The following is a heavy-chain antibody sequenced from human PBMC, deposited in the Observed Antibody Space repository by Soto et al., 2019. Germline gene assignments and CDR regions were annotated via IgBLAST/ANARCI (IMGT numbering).Heavy chain of an antibody. CDR3: ASGNYYDSSGYYYRDY. CDR1: GGTFSSYA. V-gene: IGHV1-69*06. Sequence: SVKVSCKASGGTFSSYAISWVRQAPGQGLEWMGGIIPIFGTANYAQKFQGRVTITADKSTSTAYMELSSLRSEDTAVYYCASGNYYDSSGYYYRDYWGQGTLVTVSS. CDR2: IIPIFGTA. J-gene: IGHJ4*02. D-gene: IGHD3-22*01.